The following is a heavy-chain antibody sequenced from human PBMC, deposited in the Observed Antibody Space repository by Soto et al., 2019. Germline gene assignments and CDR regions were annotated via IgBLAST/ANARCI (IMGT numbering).Heavy chain of an antibody. CDR1: GGSMSSTNYN. Sequence: PSETLSLTCSVSGGSMSSTNYNWGWIRQPPGKGLESIGIIYHSGSTSYNPSLRSRVTISVDTSKNQFSLRLNSVTAADTAVYFCARHVAQNNYYYYYGLDVWGPGTTVTVSS. J-gene: IGHJ6*02. CDR2: IYHSGST. CDR3: ARHVAQNNYYYYYGLDV. D-gene: IGHD2-15*01. V-gene: IGHV4-39*01.